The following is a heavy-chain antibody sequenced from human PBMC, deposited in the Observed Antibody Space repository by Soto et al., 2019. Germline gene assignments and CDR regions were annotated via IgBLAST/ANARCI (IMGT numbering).Heavy chain of an antibody. D-gene: IGHD6-19*01. J-gene: IGHJ4*02. V-gene: IGHV3-30*18. CDR3: AKDLGPRRQWLIYPFDY. CDR2: ISYDGTKT. Sequence: QVQLVESGGGVVQPGRSLRVSCAASGFTFSIYAMHWVRQAPGTGLEWVAVISYDGTKTYYADSVKGRFTISRDNSKNTVYLQMNSLRDEDTAVYYCAKDLGPRRQWLIYPFDYWGQGTLVTVSP. CDR1: GFTFSIYA.